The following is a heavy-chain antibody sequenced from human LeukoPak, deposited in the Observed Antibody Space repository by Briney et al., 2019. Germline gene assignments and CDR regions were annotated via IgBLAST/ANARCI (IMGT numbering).Heavy chain of an antibody. V-gene: IGHV1-18*01. CDR1: GYTFSSHG. CDR3: ARGHGSGHLDY. J-gene: IGHJ4*02. CDR2: ISPYNGNT. D-gene: IGHD6-19*01. Sequence: ASVKVSCKASGYTFSSHGISWARQAPGQGLEWMGWISPYNGNTNYAQKVQDRVTMTTDTSTSTAYMELRSLRSDDTAVYFCARGHGSGHLDYWGQGTLVTVSS.